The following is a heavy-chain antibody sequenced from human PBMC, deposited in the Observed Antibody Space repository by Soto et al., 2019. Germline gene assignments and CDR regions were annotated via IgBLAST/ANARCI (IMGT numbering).Heavy chain of an antibody. CDR2: ISSSGSTI. CDR1: GFTFSDYY. J-gene: IGHJ5*02. V-gene: IGHV3-11*01. CDR3: ARENVDCSGGSCQVNWFDP. D-gene: IGHD2-15*01. Sequence: VLLVETGGGLVKPGGSLRLSCAASGFTFSDYYMSWIRQAPGKGLEWVSYISSSGSTIYYADSVKGRFTISRDNAKNSLYLQMNSLRAEDTAVYYCARENVDCSGGSCQVNWFDPWGQGTLVTVSS.